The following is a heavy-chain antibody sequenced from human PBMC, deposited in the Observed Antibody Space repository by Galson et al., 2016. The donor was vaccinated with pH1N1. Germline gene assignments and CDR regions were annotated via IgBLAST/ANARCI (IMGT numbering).Heavy chain of an antibody. CDR3: ARDFSPSRYHDGTFYYDAFDI. J-gene: IGHJ3*02. V-gene: IGHV3-7*01. D-gene: IGHD3-16*02. CDR1: GISLSSSW. Sequence: SLRLSCAGSGISLSSSWMTWVRQAPGKGLEWVANIRGDGTQIHYVDSVKGRFTISRDNAKNSLFLQMNDPRAEDTAVYYCARDFSPSRYHDGTFYYDAFDIWGQGTMVTVSS. CDR2: IRGDGTQI.